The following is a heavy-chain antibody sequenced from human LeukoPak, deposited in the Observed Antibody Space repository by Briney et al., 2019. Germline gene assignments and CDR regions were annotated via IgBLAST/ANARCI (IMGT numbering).Heavy chain of an antibody. D-gene: IGHD6-13*01. J-gene: IGHJ6*03. CDR1: GGSFSGYY. Sequence: PSETLSLTCAVYGGSFSGYYWSWIRQPPGKGLEWIGEINHSGITNYNPSLKSRVTISVDTSKNQFSLKLSSVTAADTAVYYCARTGPYSSSWSRSRYYYYYMDVWGKGTTVTVSS. V-gene: IGHV4-34*01. CDR2: INHSGIT. CDR3: ARTGPYSSSWSRSRYYYYYMDV.